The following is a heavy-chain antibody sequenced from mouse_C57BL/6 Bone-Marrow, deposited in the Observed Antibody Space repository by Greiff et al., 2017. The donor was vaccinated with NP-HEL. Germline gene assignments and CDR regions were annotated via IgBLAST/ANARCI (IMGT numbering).Heavy chain of an antibody. V-gene: IGHV5-17*01. D-gene: IGHD1-1*01. CDR2: ISSGSSTI. J-gene: IGHJ3*01. Sequence: EVKLVESGGGLVKPGGSLKLSCAASGFTFSDYGLHWVRQAPEKGLEWVAYISSGSSTIYYADTVKGRFTISRDNAKNTLFLQMTCLGSEDTAMYYCATFITTVEEGHWGQGTLVTVSA. CDR3: ATFITTVEEGH. CDR1: GFTFSDYG.